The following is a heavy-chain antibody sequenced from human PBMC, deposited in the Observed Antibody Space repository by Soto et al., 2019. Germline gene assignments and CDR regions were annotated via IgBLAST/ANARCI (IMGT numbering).Heavy chain of an antibody. CDR1: GYTFTSYY. CDR2: INPSGGST. Sequence: ASVKVSCKASGYTFTSYYMHWVRQAPGQGLEWMGIINPSGGSTSYAQKFQGRVTMTRDTSTSTVYMELSSLRSEDTAVYYCASTITTRDYVWGSYGTSDVFDIWGKGTRVTVSS. J-gene: IGHJ3*02. D-gene: IGHD3-16*01. V-gene: IGHV1-46*03. CDR3: ASTITTRDYVWGSYGTSDVFDI.